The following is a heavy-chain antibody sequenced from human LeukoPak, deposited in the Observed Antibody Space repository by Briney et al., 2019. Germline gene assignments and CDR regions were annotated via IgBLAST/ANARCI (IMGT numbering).Heavy chain of an antibody. CDR3: AKDIGRFPGNWFDP. CDR2: ISWNSGSI. J-gene: IGHJ5*02. Sequence: PGGSLSLSCAASGFTFDDYAMLWLRQAPGKGLEWVSGISWNSGSIGYADSVKGRFTISRDNAKNSLYLQMNSLRAEDTALYYCAKDIGRFPGNWFDPWGQGTLVTVSS. CDR1: GFTFDDYA. D-gene: IGHD1-26*01. V-gene: IGHV3-9*01.